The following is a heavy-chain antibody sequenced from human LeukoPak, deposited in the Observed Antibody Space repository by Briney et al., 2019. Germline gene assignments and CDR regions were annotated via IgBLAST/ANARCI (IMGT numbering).Heavy chain of an antibody. V-gene: IGHV3-23*01. CDR2: ISGSGGTT. CDR1: GFIFSNYA. D-gene: IGHD3-10*01. CDR3: ARGGSVFAYFFDY. J-gene: IGHJ4*02. Sequence: GSLRLSCAASGFIFSNYAMAWARLTPGKGLGWVPAISGSGGTTYYTDSVKGRFTISRDSSTNTLYLQLSSLRAEDTAIYYCARGGSVFAYFFDYWGQGTLVTVSS.